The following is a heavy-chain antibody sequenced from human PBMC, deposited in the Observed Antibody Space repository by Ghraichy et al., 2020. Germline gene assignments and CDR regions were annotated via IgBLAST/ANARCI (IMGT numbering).Heavy chain of an antibody. V-gene: IGHV3-9*01. D-gene: IGHD4-23*01. CDR2: ISWNSGSI. CDR3: AKDSNYELTTVGYYYGMDV. CDR1: GFTFDDYA. Sequence: GGSLRLSCAASGFTFDDYAMHWVRQAPGKGLEWVSGISWNSGSIGYADSVKGRFTISRDNAKNSLYLQMNSLRAEDTALYYCAKDSNYELTTVGYYYGMDVWGQGTTVTVSS. J-gene: IGHJ6*02.